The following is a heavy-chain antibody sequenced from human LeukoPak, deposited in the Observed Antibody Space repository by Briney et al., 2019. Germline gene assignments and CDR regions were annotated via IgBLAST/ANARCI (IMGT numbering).Heavy chain of an antibody. V-gene: IGHV3-30*18. Sequence: PGGSLRLSCAAPGFTFCSYGMHWVRQAPGKGLGWVAVISYDGSNKYYADSVKGRFTISRDNYKNTLYLQMNSLRAEDTAVYYCAKDRWPYSSGGYYFDYWGQGTLVTVSS. CDR1: GFTFCSYG. CDR2: ISYDGSNK. J-gene: IGHJ4*02. D-gene: IGHD6-19*01. CDR3: AKDRWPYSSGGYYFDY.